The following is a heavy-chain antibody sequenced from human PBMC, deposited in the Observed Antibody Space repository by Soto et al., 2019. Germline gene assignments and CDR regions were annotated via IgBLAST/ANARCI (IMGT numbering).Heavy chain of an antibody. Sequence: GGALRLSCAASGFTFSDSAMHWVRQASGKGLEWVGRIRSKANNYAAAYAAAVKGRFTISRNDSKNTADLQMNSLNNEVTDGYYCTSPSGSYANYWGQGTLVTVFS. CDR2: IRSKANNYAA. CDR3: TSPSGSYANY. J-gene: IGHJ4*02. V-gene: IGHV3-73*01. CDR1: GFTFSDSA. D-gene: IGHD1-26*01.